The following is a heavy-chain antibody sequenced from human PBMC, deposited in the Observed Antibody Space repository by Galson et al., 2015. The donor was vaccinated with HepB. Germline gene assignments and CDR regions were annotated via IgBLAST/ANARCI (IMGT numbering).Heavy chain of an antibody. CDR2: ISPILGIP. Sequence: SVKASCKASGDSFSIYAMSWVRQAPGQGLEWMGGISPILGIPNYAQKFQDRVTITADKSTGTAYMELSSLRSEDTAVYYCARADDFWSGYRDAGTSRGFDSWGQGTLVIVSS. CDR3: ARADDFWSGYRDAGTSRGFDS. J-gene: IGHJ5*01. V-gene: IGHV1-69*10. D-gene: IGHD3-3*01. CDR1: GDSFSIYA.